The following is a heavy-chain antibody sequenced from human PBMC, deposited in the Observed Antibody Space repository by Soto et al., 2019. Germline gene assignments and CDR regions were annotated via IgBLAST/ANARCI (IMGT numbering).Heavy chain of an antibody. CDR1: GGTFSSYA. J-gene: IGHJ6*02. D-gene: IGHD3-3*01. V-gene: IGHV1-69*13. Sequence: VASVKVSCKASGGTFSSYAISWVRQAPGQGLEWTGGIIPIFGTANYAQKFQGRVTITADESTSTAYMELSSLRSEDTAVYYCARDSRNREWLGGMDVWGQGTTVTVSS. CDR3: ARDSRNREWLGGMDV. CDR2: IIPIFGTA.